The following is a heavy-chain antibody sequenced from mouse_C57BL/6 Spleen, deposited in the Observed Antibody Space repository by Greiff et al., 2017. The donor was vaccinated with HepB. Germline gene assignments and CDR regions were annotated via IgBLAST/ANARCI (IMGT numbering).Heavy chain of an antibody. Sequence: VQLQQPGAELVMPGASVKLSCKASGYTFTSYWMHWVKQRPGQGLEWIGEIDPSDSYTNYNQKFKGKSTLTVDKSSSTAYMQLSSLTSEDSAVDYCARGGIYGSSFMDYWGQGTSVTVSA. D-gene: IGHD1-1*01. J-gene: IGHJ4*01. CDR1: GYTFTSYW. V-gene: IGHV1-69*01. CDR2: IDPSDSYT. CDR3: ARGGIYGSSFMDY.